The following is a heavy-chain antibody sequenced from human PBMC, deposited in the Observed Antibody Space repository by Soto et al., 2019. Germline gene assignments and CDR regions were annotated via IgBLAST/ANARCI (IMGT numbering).Heavy chain of an antibody. J-gene: IGHJ4*02. V-gene: IGHV1-8*01. CDR2: MNPDRDKR. Sequence: QVQLVQSGAEVKKPGASVRVPCKGSGYTFTRYDVHWVRQATGQGLEWMGWMNPDRDKRGYAQKFQGRITMSVDTSTYTVYMELSSLGSEDTAVYYCVRGANFDQWGQGTLVTVSS. CDR3: VRGANFDQ. CDR1: GYTFTRYD.